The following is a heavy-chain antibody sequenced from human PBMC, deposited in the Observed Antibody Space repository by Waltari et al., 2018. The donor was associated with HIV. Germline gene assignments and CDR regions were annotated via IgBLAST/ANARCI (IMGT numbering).Heavy chain of an antibody. D-gene: IGHD3-22*01. J-gene: IGHJ3*02. CDR3: VKDSGYNSSGGAVDI. Sequence: EVQLVESGGGLVQPGGSLRLSCSASGFTFSNYPIHWVRQDPGKGLEYVSAITSHGKNTYYVDSVKGRFTISRDNSKNMLYLQMRSLRAEDTALYYCVKDSGYNSSGGAVDIWGQGTMVIVSS. CDR2: ITSHGKNT. V-gene: IGHV3-64D*06. CDR1: GFTFSNYP.